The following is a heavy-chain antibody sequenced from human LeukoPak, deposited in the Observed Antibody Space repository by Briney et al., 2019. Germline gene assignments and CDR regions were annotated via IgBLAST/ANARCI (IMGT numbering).Heavy chain of an antibody. Sequence: HSGGSLRLSCAASGFTVSSNYMSWVRQAPGKGLEWVSVIYSGGSTYYADSVKGRFTISRDNSKNTLYLQMNSLRAEDTAVYYCARDRGITIFGVVGYYHYGMDVWGQGTTVTVSS. CDR1: GFTVSSNY. D-gene: IGHD3-3*01. CDR2: IYSGGST. J-gene: IGHJ6*02. CDR3: ARDRGITIFGVVGYYHYGMDV. V-gene: IGHV3-66*01.